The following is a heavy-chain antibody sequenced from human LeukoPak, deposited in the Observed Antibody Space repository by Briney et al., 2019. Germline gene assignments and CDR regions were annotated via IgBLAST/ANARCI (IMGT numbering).Heavy chain of an antibody. V-gene: IGHV4-59*01. CDR1: GGSISSYY. D-gene: IGHD1-7*01. Sequence: PSETLSLTCTVSGGSISSYYWSWIRQPPGKGLEWIGYIYYSGSTNYNPSLKSRVTISVDTSKNQFSLKLSSVTAADTAVYYCARGNWNSPNFDYWGQGTLVTVSS. J-gene: IGHJ4*02. CDR2: IYYSGST. CDR3: ARGNWNSPNFDY.